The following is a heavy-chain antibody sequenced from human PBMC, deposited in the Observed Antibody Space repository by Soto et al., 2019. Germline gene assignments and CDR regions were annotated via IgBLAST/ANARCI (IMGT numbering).Heavy chain of an antibody. V-gene: IGHV3-33*01. D-gene: IGHD1-7*01. J-gene: IGHJ4*02. CDR3: ARDVGTTYYYFDY. CDR1: GFTFSSYG. Sequence: GGSLRLSCAASGFTFSSYGMQWVRQAPGKGLEWVAVIWYDGSNKYYADSVKGRFTISRDNSKNTLYLQMNSLRAEDTAVYYCARDVGTTYYYFDYWGQGTLVTVSS. CDR2: IWYDGSNK.